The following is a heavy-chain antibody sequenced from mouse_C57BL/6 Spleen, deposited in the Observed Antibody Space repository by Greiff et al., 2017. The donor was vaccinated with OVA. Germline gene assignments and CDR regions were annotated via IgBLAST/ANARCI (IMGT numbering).Heavy chain of an antibody. CDR3: ARVSYYGSSYAYFDY. D-gene: IGHD1-1*01. CDR2: IDPSDSYT. J-gene: IGHJ2*01. Sequence: QVQLQQSGAELVKPGASVKLSCKASGYTFTSYWMQWVKQRPGQGLEWIGEIDPSDSYTNYNQKFKGKATLTVDTSSSTAYMQLSSLTSEDSAVYYCARVSYYGSSYAYFDYWGQGTTLTVSS. V-gene: IGHV1-50*01. CDR1: GYTFTSYW.